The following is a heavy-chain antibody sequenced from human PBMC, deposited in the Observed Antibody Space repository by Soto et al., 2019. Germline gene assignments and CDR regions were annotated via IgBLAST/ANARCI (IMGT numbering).Heavy chain of an antibody. CDR1: GVSFSGYY. V-gene: IGHV4-34*01. CDR3: ARGPKRGYSGYDWVYYYGMDV. Sequence: SETLSLTCAVYGVSFSGYYWSWIRQPPGKGLEWIGEINHSGSTNYNPSLKSRVTISVDTSKNQFSLKLSSVTAADTAVYYCARGPKRGYSGYDWVYYYGMDVWGQGTTVTVSS. J-gene: IGHJ6*02. CDR2: INHSGST. D-gene: IGHD5-12*01.